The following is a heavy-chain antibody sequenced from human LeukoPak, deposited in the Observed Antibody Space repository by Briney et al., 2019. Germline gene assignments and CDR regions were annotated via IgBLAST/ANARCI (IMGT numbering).Heavy chain of an antibody. J-gene: IGHJ6*03. CDR2: INPTSGDT. D-gene: IGHD4-11*01. CDR1: GYSFTDFH. V-gene: IGHV1-46*01. CDR3: AREVSWTTVTTRHYFYYDMDF. Sequence: ASVTVSCKASGYSFTDFHVHWVRQAPGQGLEWIGIINPTSGDTTYAQKFQGRVTMTGDMSTSTVYMELSGLGSEDTAVYYCAREVSWTTVTTRHYFYYDMDFWGKGTTVTVSS.